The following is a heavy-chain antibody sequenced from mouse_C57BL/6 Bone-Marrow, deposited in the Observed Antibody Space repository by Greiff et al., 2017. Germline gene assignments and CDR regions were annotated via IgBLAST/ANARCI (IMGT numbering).Heavy chain of an antibody. CDR2: IIPYNGGT. CDR3: ASCDYVYYYAMGY. J-gene: IGHJ4*01. V-gene: IGHV1-19*01. Sequence: EVQLQQSGPVLVKPGASVKMSCKASGYTFTDYYMNWVKQSHGKSLEWIGVIIPYNGGTSYNQKFKGKATLTVDKSSSTAYMALNSLTAEDSAVYYCASCDYVYYYAMGYWGQGTSVTVSS. CDR1: GYTFTDYY. D-gene: IGHD2-4*01.